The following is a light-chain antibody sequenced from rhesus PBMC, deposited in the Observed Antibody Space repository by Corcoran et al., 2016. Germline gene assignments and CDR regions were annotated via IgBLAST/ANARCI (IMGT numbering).Light chain of an antibody. CDR3: SSYADSNTHI. CDR1: SSDIGGYNY. CDR2: DVS. J-gene: IGLJ1*01. Sequence: QAALTQPPSVSGSPGQSVTISCTGTSSDIGGYNYVSWYQQHPGKAPKLMIYDVSKRPSGVSDRFSGSKSGNTASLPIAGLQAEDEADYYCSSYADSNTHIFGAGTRLIGL. V-gene: IGLV2-23*01.